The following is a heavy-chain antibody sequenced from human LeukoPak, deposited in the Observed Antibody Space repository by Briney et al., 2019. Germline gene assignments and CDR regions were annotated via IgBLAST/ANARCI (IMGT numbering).Heavy chain of an antibody. CDR2: IDTKTGNP. Sequence: GASVKVSFTASGYTFSSCAINWVRQAPGQGLEYMGWIDTKTGNPTYAQGFTGRFVFSLDTSVSTAYLQISSLKAEDTAVYYCAIHPSDSSGYFSYWGQGALVTVSS. CDR1: GYTFSSCA. J-gene: IGHJ4*02. D-gene: IGHD3-22*01. V-gene: IGHV7-4-1*02. CDR3: AIHPSDSSGYFSY.